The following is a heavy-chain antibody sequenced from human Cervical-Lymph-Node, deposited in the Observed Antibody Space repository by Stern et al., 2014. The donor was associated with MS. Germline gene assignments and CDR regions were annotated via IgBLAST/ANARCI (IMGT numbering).Heavy chain of an antibody. CDR3: ARGVVSNRAAATLHNLFDP. CDR2: IIPILGLP. J-gene: IGHJ5*02. CDR1: GGTFSSSYA. V-gene: IGHV1-69*09. D-gene: IGHD2-15*01. Sequence: QVQLVQSGAEVKKPGASVNVSCKASGGTFSSSYAITWMRQAPGQGLVWMGRIIPILGLPNYAQKLQGRVTITADTSTSTAYMELSSLRSEDTAVYYCARGVVSNRAAATLHNLFDPWGQGTLVTVSS.